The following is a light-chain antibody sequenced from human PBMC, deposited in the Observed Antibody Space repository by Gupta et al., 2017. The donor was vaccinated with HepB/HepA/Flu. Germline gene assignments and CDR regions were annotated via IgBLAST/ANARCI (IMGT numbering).Light chain of an antibody. CDR3: SAWDSSLSAWV. J-gene: IGLJ3*02. V-gene: IGLV10-54*04. CDR1: SNNVGHEG. Sequence: QAGLTQPPSVSKDVRQTATLTCTGNSNNVGHEGAAWLQQHQGHPPKLLCDRNANRPSGISERFSASRSGNTASLTITGLQPEDEADYYCSAWDSSLSAWVFGGGTKLTVL. CDR2: RNA.